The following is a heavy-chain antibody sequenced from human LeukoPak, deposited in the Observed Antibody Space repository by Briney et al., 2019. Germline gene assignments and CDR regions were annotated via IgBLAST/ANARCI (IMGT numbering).Heavy chain of an antibody. CDR3: ARVGTHKPDYYDSSGYYGNYYMDV. D-gene: IGHD3-22*01. CDR2: ISSGSRYI. CDR1: GFTFSGHA. Sequence: GGSLRLSCAASGFTFSGHAMTWVRQAPGKGLQWVSSISSGSRYISYAESLKGRFTISRDNAKNSLFLQMNSLRAEDTAVYYCARVGTHKPDYYDSSGYYGNYYMDVWGKGTTVTVSS. V-gene: IGHV3-21*01. J-gene: IGHJ6*03.